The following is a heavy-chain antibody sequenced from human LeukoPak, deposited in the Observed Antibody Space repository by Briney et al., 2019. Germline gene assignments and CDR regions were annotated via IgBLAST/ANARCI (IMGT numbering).Heavy chain of an antibody. V-gene: IGHV3-11*01. J-gene: IGHJ3*02. D-gene: IGHD2-15*01. CDR2: ISSSGSTI. CDR3: AREINCSGGSCYRGDAFDI. Sequence: PGGSLRLSCAASGFTFSDYYMSWIRQAPGKGLEWVSYISSSGSTIYYADSVKGRFTISRDNAKNSLYLQMNSLRAEDTAVYYCAREINCSGGSCYRGDAFDIWGQGTMVTVSS. CDR1: GFTFSDYY.